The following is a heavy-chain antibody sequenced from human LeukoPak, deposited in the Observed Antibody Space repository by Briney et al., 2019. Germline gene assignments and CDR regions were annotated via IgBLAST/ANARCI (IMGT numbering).Heavy chain of an antibody. V-gene: IGHV4-4*07. J-gene: IGHJ4*02. CDR2: IYTSGST. CDR1: GGSFSGYY. D-gene: IGHD1-26*01. Sequence: ETLSLTCAVYGGSFSGYYWSWIRQPAGKGLEWIGRIYTSGSTTYNSSLKSRVTISLDTSKNHFSLRLSSVTAADTAVYYCARDREVGATGYYLDYWGQGTLVTVSS. CDR3: ARDREVGATGYYLDY.